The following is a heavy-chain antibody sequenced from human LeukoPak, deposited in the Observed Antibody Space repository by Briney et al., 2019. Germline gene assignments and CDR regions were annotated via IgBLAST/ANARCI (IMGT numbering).Heavy chain of an antibody. CDR3: ADPGVGY. Sequence: GGSLRLSCVASGFTFSTYTMNWVRQAPGKGLEWLSYISSGSSTLYYADSVKGRFTVSRDNAKNSLYLQMNSLRVEDTAVYYCADPGVGYWGQGSLVTVSA. CDR1: GFTFSTYT. D-gene: IGHD2-8*01. V-gene: IGHV3-48*04. J-gene: IGHJ4*02. CDR2: ISSGSSTL.